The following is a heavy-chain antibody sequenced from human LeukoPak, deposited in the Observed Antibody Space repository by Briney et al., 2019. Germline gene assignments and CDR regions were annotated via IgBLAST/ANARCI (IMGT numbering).Heavy chain of an antibody. Sequence: GASLEICYAASGYSFSYYWNGWVRPLPEKGLEWMGIIYPGDSNTKYNPSFQGQVTISADKSVSTAYLQWSSLKASDTAMYYCARRGGLDYWGQGTLVTVSS. J-gene: IGHJ4*02. CDR2: IYPGDSNT. V-gene: IGHV5-51*01. CDR3: ARRGGLDY. D-gene: IGHD3-10*01. CDR1: GYSFSYYW.